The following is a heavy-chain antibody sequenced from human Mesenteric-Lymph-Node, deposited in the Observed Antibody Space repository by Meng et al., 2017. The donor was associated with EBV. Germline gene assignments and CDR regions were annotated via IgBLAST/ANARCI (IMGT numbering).Heavy chain of an antibody. CDR1: VDSFTNFG. J-gene: IGHJ5*02. V-gene: IGHV1-18*01. CDR3: ARTGGELLIWFDP. D-gene: IGHD3-10*01. Sequence: QDQLMKSGAEVKKPGAPVKVSCKSSVDSFTNFGISWVRQAPGQGIEWLGWSSADNGNTNYAEKFQGRVTMTTDTSTSTVHMEVRSLRPDDTAVYYCARTGGELLIWFDPWGQGTLVTVSS. CDR2: SSADNGNT.